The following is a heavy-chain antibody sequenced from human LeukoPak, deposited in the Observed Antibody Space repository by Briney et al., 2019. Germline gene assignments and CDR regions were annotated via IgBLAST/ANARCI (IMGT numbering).Heavy chain of an antibody. CDR3: ASRVVVAANYGMDV. J-gene: IGHJ6*02. CDR2: IKEDGSEK. D-gene: IGHD2-15*01. CDR1: GLTFSNYW. V-gene: IGHV3-7*03. Sequence: PGGSLRLSCAASGLTFSNYWMSWVRQAPGKGLEWVANIKEDGSEKYYVDSMKGRFTISRDNAKNSLYLQMSSLRVEDTAVYYCASRVVVAANYGMDVWGQGTTVTVSS.